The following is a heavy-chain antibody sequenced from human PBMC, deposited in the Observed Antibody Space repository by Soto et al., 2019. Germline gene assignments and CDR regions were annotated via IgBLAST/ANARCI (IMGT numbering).Heavy chain of an antibody. D-gene: IGHD6-19*01. CDR2: ISYDGRKK. J-gene: IGHJ3*02. V-gene: IGHV3-30*03. CDR1: GFTFSSYG. Sequence: QVQLVESGGGVVQPGRSLRLSCAASGFTFSSYGMHWVRQAPGKGLEGVAVISYDGRKKYYAASVKGRFTISRDNSKNTLNLQMNSLRAEDTAVYYCARDRGSSGWYDAFDIWGQGTMVTVSS. CDR3: ARDRGSSGWYDAFDI.